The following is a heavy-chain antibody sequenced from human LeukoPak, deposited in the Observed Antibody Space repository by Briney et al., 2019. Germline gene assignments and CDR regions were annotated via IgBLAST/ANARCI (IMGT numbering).Heavy chain of an antibody. CDR1: GYPFTSCD. V-gene: IGHV7-4-1*01. Sequence: ASVKVSCKASGYPFTSCDMNWVRQAPGQGLEWVGWFHTNTGNPTYDQDLTGRFVFSLATSVNTAYLQMYSLKAEDTAVYYCARGGCSSTTCPLEYWGQGTLVTVSS. CDR3: ARGGCSSTTCPLEY. J-gene: IGHJ4*02. CDR2: FHTNTGNP. D-gene: IGHD2-2*01.